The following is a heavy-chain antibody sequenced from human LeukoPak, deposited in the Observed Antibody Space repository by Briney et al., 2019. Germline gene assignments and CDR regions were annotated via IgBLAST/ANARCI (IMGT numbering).Heavy chain of an antibody. CDR3: VEDVVVIVAAKPGI. CDR2: IGGSGDTT. J-gene: IGHJ4*02. CDR1: GFTFSTYA. D-gene: IGHD2-15*01. Sequence: GGSLRLSCAASGFTFSTYAMSWVRQAPGKGLEWVSSIGGSGDTTYYADAVKGRFTFSRDNSKNTLYLQMNSLRVDDTAVYYCVEDVVVIVAAKPGIWGQGTLVTVSS. V-gene: IGHV3-23*01.